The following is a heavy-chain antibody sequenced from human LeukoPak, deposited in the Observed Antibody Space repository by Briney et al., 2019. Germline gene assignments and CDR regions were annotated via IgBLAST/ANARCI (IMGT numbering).Heavy chain of an antibody. J-gene: IGHJ5*02. Sequence: ASVKVSCKASGYTFTGYYMHWVRQAPGQGLEWMGWINPNSGGTNYAQKLQGRVTMTRDTSISTAYMELSRLRSDDTAVYYCAREARAQLRFLEWFPSWFDPWGQGTLVTVSS. D-gene: IGHD3-3*01. V-gene: IGHV1-2*02. CDR3: AREARAQLRFLEWFPSWFDP. CDR1: GYTFTGYY. CDR2: INPNSGGT.